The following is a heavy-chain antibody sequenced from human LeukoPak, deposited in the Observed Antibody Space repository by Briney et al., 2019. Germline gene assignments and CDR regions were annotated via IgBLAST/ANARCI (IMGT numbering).Heavy chain of an antibody. J-gene: IGHJ5*02. CDR1: GGSISSYY. CDR3: ARGGYSSGYNWFDP. V-gene: IGHV4-59*01. CDR2: IYYSGST. D-gene: IGHD6-19*01. Sequence: SETLSLTCTVSGGSISSYYWSWIRQPPGKGLEWIGYIYYSGSTNYNPSLKRRVAISVDTSKSQFPLKLSSVTAADTAVYYCARGGYSSGYNWFDPWGQGSLVSVSS.